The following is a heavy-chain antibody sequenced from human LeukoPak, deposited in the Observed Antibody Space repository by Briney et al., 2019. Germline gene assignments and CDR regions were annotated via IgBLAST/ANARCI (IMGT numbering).Heavy chain of an antibody. CDR3: ARYYDSSGVGYYYYYYYMDV. J-gene: IGHJ6*03. CDR2: IYYSGST. CDR1: GGSISSSSYY. Sequence: SETLSLTCTVSGGSISSSSYYWGWIRQPPGKGLEWIGSIYYSGSTYYNPSLKSRVTISVDTSKNQFSLKLSSVTAADTAVYYCARYYDSSGVGYYYYYYYMDVWGEGTTVTVSS. D-gene: IGHD3-22*01. V-gene: IGHV4-39*01.